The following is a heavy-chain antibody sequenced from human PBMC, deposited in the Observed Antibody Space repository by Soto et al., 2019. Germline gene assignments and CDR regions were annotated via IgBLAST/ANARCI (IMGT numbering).Heavy chain of an antibody. Sequence: SETLSLTCTVSGGSTSSYYWSWIRQPPGKGLEWIGYIYYSGSTNYNPSLKSRVTISVDTSKNQFSLKLSSVTAADTAVYYCARYDFWSGYPPYWGQGTLVTVSS. J-gene: IGHJ4*02. CDR3: ARYDFWSGYPPY. CDR2: IYYSGST. V-gene: IGHV4-59*01. CDR1: GGSTSSYY. D-gene: IGHD3-3*01.